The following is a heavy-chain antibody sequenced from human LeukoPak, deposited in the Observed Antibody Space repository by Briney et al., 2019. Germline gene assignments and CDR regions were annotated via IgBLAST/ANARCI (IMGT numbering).Heavy chain of an antibody. CDR2: IWYDGSNK. D-gene: IGHD1-26*01. Sequence: GGSLRLSCAASGFTFSSYGMHWVRQAPGKGLEGVAVIWYDGSNKYYADSVKGRFTISRDNSKNTLYLQMNSLRAEDTAVYYCARAHLKWELSPNWFDPWGQGTLVTVSS. CDR3: ARAHLKWELSPNWFDP. J-gene: IGHJ5*02. CDR1: GFTFSSYG. V-gene: IGHV3-33*01.